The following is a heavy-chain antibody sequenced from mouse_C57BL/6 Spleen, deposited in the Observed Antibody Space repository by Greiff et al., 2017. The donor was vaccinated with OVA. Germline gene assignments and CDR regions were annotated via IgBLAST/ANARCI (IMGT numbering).Heavy chain of an antibody. Sequence: VQLKQSGPVLVKPGASVKMSCKASGYTFTDYYMNWVKQSHGKSLEWIGVINPYNGGTSYNQKFKGKATLTVDKSSSTAYMELNSLTSEDSAVYYCARRGITTRYFDYWGQGTTLTVSS. CDR2: INPYNGGT. CDR1: GYTFTDYY. D-gene: IGHD2-4*01. V-gene: IGHV1-19*01. J-gene: IGHJ2*01. CDR3: ARRGITTRYFDY.